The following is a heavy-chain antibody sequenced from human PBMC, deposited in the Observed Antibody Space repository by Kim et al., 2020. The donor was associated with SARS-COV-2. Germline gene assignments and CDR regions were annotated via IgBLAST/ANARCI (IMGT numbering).Heavy chain of an antibody. J-gene: IGHJ4*02. CDR3: AAVYYGSGSYPDY. Sequence: SVKVSCKASGFTFTSSAVQWVRQARGQRLEWIGWIVVGSGNTNYAQKFQERVTITRDMSTSTAYMELSSLRSEDTAVYYCAAVYYGSGSYPDYWGQGTLVTVSS. D-gene: IGHD3-10*01. CDR2: IVVGSGNT. CDR1: GFTFTSSA. V-gene: IGHV1-58*01.